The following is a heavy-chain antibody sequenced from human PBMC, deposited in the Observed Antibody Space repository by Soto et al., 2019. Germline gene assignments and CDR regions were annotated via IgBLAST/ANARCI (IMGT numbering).Heavy chain of an antibody. CDR2: IIPIFGTA. V-gene: IGHV1-69*01. Sequence: QVQLVQSGAEVQKPGSSVKVSCKASGGTFSSYAISWVRQAPGQGLEWMGGIIPIFGTANYAQKFQGRVTITADESTSTAYMELSSLRSEDTAVYYCAREGYYDSSGYPSNWFDPWGQGTLVTVSS. CDR3: AREGYYDSSGYPSNWFDP. D-gene: IGHD3-22*01. CDR1: GGTFSSYA. J-gene: IGHJ5*02.